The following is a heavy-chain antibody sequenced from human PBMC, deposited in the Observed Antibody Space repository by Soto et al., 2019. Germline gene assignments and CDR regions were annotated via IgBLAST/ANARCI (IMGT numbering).Heavy chain of an antibody. CDR1: GGTFSSYA. CDR3: ARSQGSSTSLEIYYYYYYGMDV. V-gene: IGHV1-69*01. Sequence: QVQLVQSGAEVKKPGSSVKVSCKAPGGTFSSYAISWVRQAPGQGLEWMGGIIPSSGTANYAQKFQGRVTITADESTSTAYMELSSLRSEDTAVYYCARSQGSSTSLEIYYYYYYGMDVWGQGTTVTVSS. D-gene: IGHD2-2*01. J-gene: IGHJ6*02. CDR2: IIPSSGTA.